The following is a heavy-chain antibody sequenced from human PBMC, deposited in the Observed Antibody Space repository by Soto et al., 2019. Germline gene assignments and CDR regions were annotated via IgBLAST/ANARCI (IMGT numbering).Heavy chain of an antibody. D-gene: IGHD1-20*01. Sequence: QVQLVQCGAEVKKPGASVKVSCKASGYSCTSYAINWVRQATGQGLEWMGWMNPNTGNTGYAQKFQGRVTMTRNTSISTAYMELSSLRSEDTAVYYCAREITGKFPNWGQGTLVTVSS. CDR1: GYSCTSYA. CDR3: AREITGKFPN. J-gene: IGHJ4*02. CDR2: MNPNTGNT. V-gene: IGHV1-8*01.